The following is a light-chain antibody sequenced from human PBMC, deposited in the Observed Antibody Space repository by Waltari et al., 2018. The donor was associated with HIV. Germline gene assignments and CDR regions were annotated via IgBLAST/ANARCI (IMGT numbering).Light chain of an antibody. CDR3: ATWDDNLNTYV. CDR2: SND. J-gene: IGLJ1*01. CDR1: TTNIGANY. Sequence: QSVLSQPPSMSGAPGQRVTLPCSGNTTNIGANYVYWFQHAPAAAPKLFIFSNDRRPSGVPGRVSGSKAGTSAYLAISGLRPEDEADYYCATWDDNLNTYVFGPGTRLSVL. V-gene: IGLV1-47*01.